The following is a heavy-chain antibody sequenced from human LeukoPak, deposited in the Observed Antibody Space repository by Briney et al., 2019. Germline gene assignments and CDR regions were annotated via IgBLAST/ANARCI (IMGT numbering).Heavy chain of an antibody. V-gene: IGHV4-39*01. CDR1: GASISSSNYY. CDR2: IYYSGTT. J-gene: IGHJ4*02. D-gene: IGHD6-19*01. Sequence: SETLSLTCTVSGASISSSNYYWGWIRQPPGKGLEWIGSIYYSGTTYYNPSLKSRVTISVDTSKNQFSLKLSSVTAADTALYYCTYSSGWSYYFDYWGRGTLVSVPS. CDR3: TYSSGWSYYFDY.